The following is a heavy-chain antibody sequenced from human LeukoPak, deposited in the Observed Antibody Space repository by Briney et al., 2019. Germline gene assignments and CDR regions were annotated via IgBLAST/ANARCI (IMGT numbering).Heavy chain of an antibody. D-gene: IGHD6-19*01. J-gene: IGHJ5*02. V-gene: IGHV3-30-3*01. CDR3: ARDPSRSSLGHWFDP. CDR2: ISYDGSNK. Sequence: GGSLRLSCAASGFTFSSYAMHWVRQAPGKGLEWVAVISYDGSNKYYADSVKGRFTISRDNSKNTLYLQMNSLRAEDTAVYYCARDPSRSSLGHWFDPWGQGTLVTVSS. CDR1: GFTFSSYA.